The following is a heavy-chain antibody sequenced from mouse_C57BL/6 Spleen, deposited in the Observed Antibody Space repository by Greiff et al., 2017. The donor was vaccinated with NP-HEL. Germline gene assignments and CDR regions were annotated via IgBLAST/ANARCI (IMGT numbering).Heavy chain of an antibody. J-gene: IGHJ2*01. CDR1: GYSITSGYY. D-gene: IGHD4-1*01. CDR2: ISYDGSN. CDR3: AREGLTEDY. Sequence: EVKLMESGPGLVKPSQSLSLTCSVTGYSITSGYYWNWIRQFPGNKLEWMGYISYDGSNNYNPSLKNRISITRDTSKNQFFLKLNSVTTEDTATYYCAREGLTEDYWGQGTTLTVSS. V-gene: IGHV3-6*01.